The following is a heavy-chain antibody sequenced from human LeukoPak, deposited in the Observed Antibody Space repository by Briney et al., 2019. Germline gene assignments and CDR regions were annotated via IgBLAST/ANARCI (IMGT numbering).Heavy chain of an antibody. J-gene: IGHJ4*02. CDR2: IYSGGST. CDR1: GFTFSSYA. V-gene: IGHV3-53*01. CDR3: ATNDYYDSSGYYFDY. D-gene: IGHD3-22*01. Sequence: GGSLRLSCAASGFTFSSYAMSWVRQAPGKGLEWVSVIYSGGSTYYADSVKGRFTISRDNSKNTLYLQMDSLSANDTAVYYCATNDYYDSSGYYFDYWGQGTLVTVPS.